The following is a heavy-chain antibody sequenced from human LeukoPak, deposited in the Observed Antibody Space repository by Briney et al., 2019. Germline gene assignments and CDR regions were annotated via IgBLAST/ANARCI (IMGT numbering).Heavy chain of an antibody. CDR1: GFTFSSYT. CDR3: ATMMTSDYDRRVAYFDS. J-gene: IGHJ4*02. CDR2: ISSSSSYI. V-gene: IGHV3-21*04. Sequence: PGGSLRLSCAASGFTFSSYTMNWVRQAPGKGLEWVSSISSSSSYIYYADSVKGRFTVSRDDSRNTVYLQMNSLRVEDTAVYYCATMMTSDYDRRVAYFDSWGQGTQVIVSS. D-gene: IGHD3-16*01.